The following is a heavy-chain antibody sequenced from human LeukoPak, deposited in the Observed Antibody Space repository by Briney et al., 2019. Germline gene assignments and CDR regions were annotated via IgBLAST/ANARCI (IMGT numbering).Heavy chain of an antibody. D-gene: IGHD6-19*01. V-gene: IGHV3-30*18. CDR1: GFTFSSYG. CDR3: AKDQGSGWYDY. J-gene: IGHJ4*02. Sequence: GGSLRLSCAASGFTFSSYGMHWVRQAPGKGLEWVAVISYDGSNKYYADSVKGRSTISRDNSKNTLYLQMNSLRVEDTAVFYCAKDQGSGWYDYWGQGTLVTVSS. CDR2: ISYDGSNK.